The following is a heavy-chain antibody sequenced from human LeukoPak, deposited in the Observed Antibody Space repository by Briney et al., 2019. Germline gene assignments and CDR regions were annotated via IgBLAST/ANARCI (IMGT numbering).Heavy chain of an antibody. D-gene: IGHD2-2*01. CDR1: GYTFTGYY. V-gene: IGHV1-2*02. Sequence: ASVKVSCKASGYTFTGYYMHWVRQAPGQGLEWMGWINPNSGGTNYAQKFQGRVTMTRDTSISTAYMELSRLRSDDTAVYYCARGVARIVVVPAARDTAMVTDPGYFDYWGQGTLVTASS. CDR2: INPNSGGT. CDR3: ARGVARIVVVPAARDTAMVTDPGYFDY. J-gene: IGHJ4*02.